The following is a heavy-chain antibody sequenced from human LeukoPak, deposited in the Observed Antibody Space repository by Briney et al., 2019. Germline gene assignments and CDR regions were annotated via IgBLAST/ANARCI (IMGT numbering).Heavy chain of an antibody. Sequence: GGSLRLSCAASGFTVSSNYMSWVRQAPGKGLEWVSITISSGVSAYYADSVKGRFTISRDNSKNTLYLQMNNLRAEDTAIYYCAKDLRAMTTVTPFDYWGQGTLVTVSS. CDR1: GFTVSSNY. CDR2: TISSGVSA. V-gene: IGHV3-23*01. D-gene: IGHD4-17*01. CDR3: AKDLRAMTTVTPFDY. J-gene: IGHJ4*02.